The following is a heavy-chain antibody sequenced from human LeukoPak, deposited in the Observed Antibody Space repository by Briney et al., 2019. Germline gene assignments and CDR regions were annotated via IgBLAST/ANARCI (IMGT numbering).Heavy chain of an antibody. D-gene: IGHD6-6*01. CDR3: AKDKTSFYDAMDV. V-gene: IGHV3-9*01. CDR1: GFTLGDYA. CDR2: ITWNSGNI. J-gene: IGHJ6*02. Sequence: GRSLRLSCAASGFTLGDYAMHWVRQAPGKGLEWVSGITWNSGNIVYVDSVKGRFTISRDNAKNSLFLQMNSLRAEDTALYYCAKDKTSFYDAMDVWGQGTTVTVSS.